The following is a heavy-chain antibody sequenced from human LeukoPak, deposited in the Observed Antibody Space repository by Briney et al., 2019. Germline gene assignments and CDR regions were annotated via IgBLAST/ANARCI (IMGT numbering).Heavy chain of an antibody. D-gene: IGHD4-17*01. V-gene: IGHV3-21*01. J-gene: IGHJ5*02. CDR1: GFTFSSYS. CDR2: ISSSSSYI. Sequence: GGSLRLSCAASGFTFSSYSMNWVRQAPGKGLEWVSSISSSSSYIYYADSVKGRFTISRDNAKNSLYLQMNSLRAEETAVYYCAREDYGDYGWFDPWGQGTLVTVSS. CDR3: AREDYGDYGWFDP.